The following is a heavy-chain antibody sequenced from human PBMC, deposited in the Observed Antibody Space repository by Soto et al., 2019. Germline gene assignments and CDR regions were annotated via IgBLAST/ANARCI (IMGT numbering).Heavy chain of an antibody. Sequence: PGGSLRLSCAASGFTFNIYAMTWVRQAPGKGLEWVSAISRYGDFTYYADSVEGRFTISRDNSKNTLYLQMNSLRAEDTAVYFFARESGIAAAGKTGGSYGMDVWGQGTTVTVSS. CDR2: ISRYGDFT. CDR3: ARESGIAAAGKTGGSYGMDV. V-gene: IGHV3-23*01. CDR1: GFTFNIYA. J-gene: IGHJ6*02. D-gene: IGHD6-13*01.